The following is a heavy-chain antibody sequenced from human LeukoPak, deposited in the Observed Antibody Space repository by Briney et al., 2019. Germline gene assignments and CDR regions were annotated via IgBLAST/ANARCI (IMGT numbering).Heavy chain of an antibody. Sequence: PGRSLRLSCAASGFTFSSYAMHWVRQAPGKGLEGVAVISYDGSNKYYADSVKGRFTISRDNSKNTLYLQMNSLRAEDTAVYYCARMGAIPLDYWGQGTLVTVSS. J-gene: IGHJ4*02. V-gene: IGHV3-30-3*01. D-gene: IGHD1-26*01. CDR3: ARMGAIPLDY. CDR2: ISYDGSNK. CDR1: GFTFSSYA.